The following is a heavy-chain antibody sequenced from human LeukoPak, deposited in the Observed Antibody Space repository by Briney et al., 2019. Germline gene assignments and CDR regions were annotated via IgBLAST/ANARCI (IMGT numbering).Heavy chain of an antibody. Sequence: PPQTLSLTCTVSGGSISSGGYYWSWIRQHPGKGLEWIGYIYYSGSTYYNPSLKSRVTISVDTSKNQFSLKLSSVTAADTAVYYCARAPAARLYFDYWGQGTLVTVSS. J-gene: IGHJ4*02. V-gene: IGHV4-31*03. CDR3: ARAPAARLYFDY. CDR2: IYYSGST. CDR1: GGSISSGGYY.